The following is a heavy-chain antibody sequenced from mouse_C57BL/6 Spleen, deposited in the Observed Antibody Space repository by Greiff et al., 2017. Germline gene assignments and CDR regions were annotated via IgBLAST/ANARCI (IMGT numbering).Heavy chain of an antibody. V-gene: IGHV1-76*01. CDR1: GYTFTDYY. CDR2: IYPGSGNT. CDR3: AGDDGYFYFDY. D-gene: IGHD2-3*01. J-gene: IGHJ2*01. Sequence: VKLVESGAELVRPGASVKLSCKASGYTFTDYYINWVKQRPGQGLEWIARIYPGSGNTYYNEKFKGKATLTAEKSSSTAYMQLSSLTSEDSAVYFCAGDDGYFYFDYWGQGTTLTVSS.